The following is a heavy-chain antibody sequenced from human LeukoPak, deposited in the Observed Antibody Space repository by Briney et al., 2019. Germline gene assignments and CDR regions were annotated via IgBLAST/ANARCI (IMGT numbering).Heavy chain of an antibody. CDR3: AKDSGGSGFDY. J-gene: IGHJ4*02. D-gene: IGHD2-15*01. Sequence: GGSLRLSCAASGFTFSSYSMNWVRQAPGKGLEWVSAISGSGGSTYYADSVKGRFTISRDNSKNTLYLQMNSLRAEDTAVYYCAKDSGGSGFDYWGQGTLVTVSS. V-gene: IGHV3-23*01. CDR1: GFTFSSYS. CDR2: ISGSGGST.